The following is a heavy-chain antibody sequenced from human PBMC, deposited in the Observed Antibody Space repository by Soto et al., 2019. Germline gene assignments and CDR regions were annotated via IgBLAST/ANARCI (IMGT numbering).Heavy chain of an antibody. CDR2: INPSSGGT. J-gene: IGHJ5*02. V-gene: IGHV1-46*01. D-gene: IGHD6-13*01. Sequence: ASVKVSCKASGYTFTSNNIHWLRRAPGQGLEWMGRINPSSGGTIYAQKFQGRVSMTRDTSTSTVYMELSSLRSDDTAVYYCARHIAADGRGRWLDPWRQGSGVTVSS. CDR3: ARHIAADGRGRWLDP. CDR1: GYTFTSNN.